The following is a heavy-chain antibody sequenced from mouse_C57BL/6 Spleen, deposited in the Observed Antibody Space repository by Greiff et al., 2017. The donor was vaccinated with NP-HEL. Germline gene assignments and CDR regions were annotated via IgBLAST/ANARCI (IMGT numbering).Heavy chain of an antibody. CDR1: GFSLTSYG. CDR2: IWSGGST. J-gene: IGHJ3*01. Sequence: QVHVKQSGPGLVQPSQSLSITCTVSGFSLTSYGVHWVRQSPGKGLEWLGVIWSGGSTDYNAAFISRLSISKDNSKSQVFFKMNSLQADDTAIYYCARKGTGYPAWFAYWGQGTLVTVSA. CDR3: ARKGTGYPAWFAY. V-gene: IGHV2-2*01. D-gene: IGHD4-1*01.